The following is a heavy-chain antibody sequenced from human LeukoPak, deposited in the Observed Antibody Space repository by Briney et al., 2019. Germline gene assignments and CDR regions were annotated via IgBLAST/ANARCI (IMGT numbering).Heavy chain of an antibody. D-gene: IGHD3-10*01. CDR2: IYYSGST. Sequence: SETLSLTCTVSGGSISSSSYYWGWIRQPPGKGLEWIGSIYYSGSTYYNPSPKSRVTISVDTSKNQFSLKLSSVTAADTAVYYCARDPSRGGAFDIWGQGTMVTVSS. J-gene: IGHJ3*02. CDR1: GGSISSSSYY. V-gene: IGHV4-39*07. CDR3: ARDPSRGGAFDI.